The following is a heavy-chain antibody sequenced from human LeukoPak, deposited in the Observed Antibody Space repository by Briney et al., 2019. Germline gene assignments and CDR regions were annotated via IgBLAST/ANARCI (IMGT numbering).Heavy chain of an antibody. CDR2: ISGSGGST. D-gene: IGHD2-21*02. CDR3: AKVSRVVTAIGYFDY. J-gene: IGHJ4*02. V-gene: IGHV3-23*01. Sequence: GGSQRLSCAASGFTFSSYAMSWVRQAPGKGLEWVSAISGSGGSTYYADSVKGRFTISRDNSKNTLYLQMNSLRAEDTAVYYCAKVSRVVTAIGYFDYWGQGTLVTVSS. CDR1: GFTFSSYA.